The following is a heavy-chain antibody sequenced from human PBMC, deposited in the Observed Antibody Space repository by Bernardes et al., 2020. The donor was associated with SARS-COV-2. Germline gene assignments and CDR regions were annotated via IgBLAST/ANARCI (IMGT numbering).Heavy chain of an antibody. D-gene: IGHD2-15*01. J-gene: IGHJ6*02. CDR2: FTTSSYL. CDR3: ARDLIEGLYGLDV. V-gene: IGHV3-21*01. Sequence: GGSLRLSCAASGFTFSDYNMNWVRQAPGKGLEWISSFTTSSYLYYADSVKGRFTISRDNAKNSLYLQMNSLRAEDTAVYYCARDLIEGLYGLDVWGQGTTVTVSS. CDR1: GFTFSDYN.